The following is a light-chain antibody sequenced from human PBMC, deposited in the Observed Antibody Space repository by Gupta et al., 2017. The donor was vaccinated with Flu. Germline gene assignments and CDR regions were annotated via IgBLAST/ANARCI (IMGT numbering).Light chain of an antibody. CDR2: AAS. J-gene: IGKJ4*01. Sequence: TPMTRLPSSLCASVGDRVTITCRASQSISSYLNWYQQKPGKAPKLLIYAASSLQSGVPSRFSGSGSGTDFTLTISSLQPEDFATYYCQQSYSTPLTFGGGTKVEIK. V-gene: IGKV1-39*01. CDR1: QSISSY. CDR3: QQSYSTPLT.